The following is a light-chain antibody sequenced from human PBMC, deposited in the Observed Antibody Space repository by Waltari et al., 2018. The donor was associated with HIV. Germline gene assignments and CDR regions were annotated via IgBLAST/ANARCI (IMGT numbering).Light chain of an antibody. Sequence: EIVLTQSPGTLSLSPGERATLSCRASQSISTTYIAWYRQKPGQAPRLLIYAASTRAPGIPDRFSGSGSGTDFTLTISRLEPEDFALFYCQQYRSFPITFGQGTRVEIK. CDR1: QSISTTY. J-gene: IGKJ5*01. CDR3: QQYRSFPIT. CDR2: AAS. V-gene: IGKV3-20*01.